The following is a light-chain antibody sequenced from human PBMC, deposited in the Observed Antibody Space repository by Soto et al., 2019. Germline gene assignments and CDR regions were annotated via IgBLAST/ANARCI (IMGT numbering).Light chain of an antibody. Sequence: EIVLTQSQDTLSLSPGERATLSCSFSQSVSSSYLAWYQQRPGQAPRVVIYGVSRRATGIPDRFSGSGSGTDFTLTISRLEPEDFAVYYCQQYGSSPITFGQGTRLE. CDR1: QSVSSSY. V-gene: IGKV3-20*01. J-gene: IGKJ5*01. CDR3: QQYGSSPIT. CDR2: GVS.